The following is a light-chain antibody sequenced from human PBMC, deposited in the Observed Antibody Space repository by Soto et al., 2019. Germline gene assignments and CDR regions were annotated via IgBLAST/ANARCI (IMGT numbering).Light chain of an antibody. CDR2: SNN. V-gene: IGLV1-44*01. J-gene: IGLJ3*02. Sequence: QLVLTQPPSAYGTPGQRVTISCSGSSSNIGSNTVDWYQQLPGTAPKVLMYSNNQRPSGVPDRFSGFKSGTSASLAISGLQSEDEADYYCAAWDDSLNGPLFGGGTKVTVL. CDR3: AAWDDSLNGPL. CDR1: SSNIGSNT.